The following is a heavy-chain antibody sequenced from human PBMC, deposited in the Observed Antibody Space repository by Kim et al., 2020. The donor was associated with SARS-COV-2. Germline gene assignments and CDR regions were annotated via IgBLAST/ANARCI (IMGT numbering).Heavy chain of an antibody. CDR3: ASGHPGVITIFWGADLNWFDP. V-gene: IGHV4-39*07. J-gene: IGHJ5*02. D-gene: IGHD3-9*01. Sequence: SETLSLTCTVSGGSISSSSYYWGWIRQPPGKGLEWIGSIYYSGSTYYNPSLKSLVTISVDTSKNQYSLKLSSVTAADTAVYYCASGHPGVITIFWGADLNWFDPWGQGTLVTVSS. CDR2: IYYSGST. CDR1: GGSISSSSYY.